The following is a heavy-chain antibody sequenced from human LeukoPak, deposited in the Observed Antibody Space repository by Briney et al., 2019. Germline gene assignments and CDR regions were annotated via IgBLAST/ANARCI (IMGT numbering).Heavy chain of an antibody. CDR3: AREQKKTAIVTRDGFDI. CDR1: GFTLSSFW. Sequence: PGGSLRLSCAASGFTLSSFWMSWVRQAPGKGLEWVANIKRDGSDKNYVDPVKGRFTISRDNAKNSLYLDMSSLRVDDTAVYYCAREQKKTAIVTRDGFDIWGQGTMVTASS. J-gene: IGHJ3*02. CDR2: IKRDGSDK. V-gene: IGHV3-7*01. D-gene: IGHD2-2*02.